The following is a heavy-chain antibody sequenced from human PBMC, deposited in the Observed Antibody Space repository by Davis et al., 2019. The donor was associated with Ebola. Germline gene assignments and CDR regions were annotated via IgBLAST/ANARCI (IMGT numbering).Heavy chain of an antibody. CDR3: AKVAGGWNGKYDY. CDR2: ISGSGGST. CDR1: GFTFNTYG. V-gene: IGHV3-23*01. J-gene: IGHJ4*02. Sequence: GESLKISCVASGFTFNTYGMSWVRQAPGKGLEWVSAISGSGGSTYYADSVKGRFTISRDNSKNTLYLQMNSLRAEDTAVYYCAKVAGGWNGKYDYWGQGTLVTVSS. D-gene: IGHD1-1*01.